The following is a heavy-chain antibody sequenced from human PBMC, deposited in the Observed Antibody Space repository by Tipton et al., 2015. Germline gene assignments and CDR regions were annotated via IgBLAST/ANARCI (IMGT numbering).Heavy chain of an antibody. CDR3: ARSSGYYTPTY. Sequence: GSLRLSCAASGFTFSTAWMHWVRQAPGKGLVWVSRIYSDASTISYADSVKGRFTISRDNAKNTLSLQMNSLRAEDTAMYYCARSSGYYTPTYWGQGTLVTVSS. CDR1: GFTFSTAW. V-gene: IGHV3-74*01. CDR2: IYSDASTI. D-gene: IGHD3-3*01. J-gene: IGHJ4*02.